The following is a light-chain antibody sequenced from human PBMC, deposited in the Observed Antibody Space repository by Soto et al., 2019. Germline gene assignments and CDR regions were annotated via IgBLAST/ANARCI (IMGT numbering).Light chain of an antibody. Sequence: EIVLTQSPATLSLSPGERATLSCRASQSVTNYLAWYQQKPGQAPTLLIYDASNRATGIPARFSGSGSGTDFTLTISSLEPEDIAVYYCQQRSNWPSITFGQGTRLEIK. CDR3: QQRSNWPSIT. CDR2: DAS. J-gene: IGKJ5*01. V-gene: IGKV3-11*01. CDR1: QSVTNY.